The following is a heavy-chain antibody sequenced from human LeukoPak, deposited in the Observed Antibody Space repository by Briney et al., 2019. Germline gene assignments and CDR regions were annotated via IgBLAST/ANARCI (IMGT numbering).Heavy chain of an antibody. CDR3: ASYIPIVVVTAIRQSAFDI. J-gene: IGHJ3*02. Sequence: PGGSLRLSCAAPGFTFSSYEMNWVRQAPGKGLEWVSYISSSGSTIYYADSVKGRFTISRDNAKNSLYLQMNSLRAEDTAVYYCASYIPIVVVTAIRQSAFDIWGQGTMVTVSS. CDR2: ISSSGSTI. CDR1: GFTFSSYE. V-gene: IGHV3-48*03. D-gene: IGHD2-21*02.